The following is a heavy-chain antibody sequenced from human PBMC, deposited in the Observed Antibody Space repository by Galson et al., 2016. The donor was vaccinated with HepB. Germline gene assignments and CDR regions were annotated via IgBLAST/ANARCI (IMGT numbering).Heavy chain of an antibody. J-gene: IGHJ5*01. Sequence: SLRLSCAASGFNFSAFWMSWVRQAPGKGLEWVATINDNGGEKYPVDSVKGRFTISRDNAKNSVYLEMKTLRVEDTAVYYCALAYGWFDPGGQGTLVTVSS. CDR1: GFNFSAFW. CDR2: INDNGGEK. V-gene: IGHV3-7*03. D-gene: IGHD3-10*01. CDR3: ALAYGWFDP.